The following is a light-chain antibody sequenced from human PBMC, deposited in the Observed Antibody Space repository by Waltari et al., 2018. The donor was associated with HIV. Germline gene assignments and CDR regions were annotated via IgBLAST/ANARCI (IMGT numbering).Light chain of an antibody. CDR1: SSNIGAGYD. CDR2: GNS. J-gene: IGLJ2*01. Sequence: QSELTQPPSVSAAPGQRVTISCTGSSSNIGAGYDVHWYQQVPGRAPKVVIYGNSNRPSGVPDRFSGSKSGSSASPVITGLQSEDEADYYCQSYDSNLSGLFGGGTKVTVL. V-gene: IGLV1-40*01. CDR3: QSYDSNLSGL.